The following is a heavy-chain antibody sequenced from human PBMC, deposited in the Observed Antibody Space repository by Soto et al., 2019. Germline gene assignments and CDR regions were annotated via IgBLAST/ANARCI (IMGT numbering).Heavy chain of an antibody. J-gene: IGHJ4*02. Sequence: EVQLVESGGGLIQPGASLRLSCAASGFTISNNYMSWVRQAPGKGLEWASIIYSGGSTYYADSVKGRFTISRDNSKNRLFLQMSGLTAGDTAVYYCTRDTAGYKDYWGQGTLVTVSS. CDR1: GFTISNNY. V-gene: IGHV3-53*01. CDR2: IYSGGST. CDR3: TRDTAGYKDY. D-gene: IGHD5-12*01.